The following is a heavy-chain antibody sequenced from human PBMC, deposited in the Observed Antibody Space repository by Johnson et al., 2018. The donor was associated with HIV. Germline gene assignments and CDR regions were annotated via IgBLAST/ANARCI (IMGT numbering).Heavy chain of an antibody. D-gene: IGHD1-26*01. J-gene: IGHJ3*02. Sequence: QVQLVESGGGLVKPGGSLRLSCAASRFTFSDYYMSWIRQTPGKGLEWVSYISSSGGTIYYADSVKGRFSISRDNAKNSLYLQMNSLRAEDTAVYYCARVREWEGGEVGDAFDIWGQGTMVTVSS. CDR1: RFTFSDYY. CDR2: ISSSGGTI. V-gene: IGHV3-11*04. CDR3: ARVREWEGGEVGDAFDI.